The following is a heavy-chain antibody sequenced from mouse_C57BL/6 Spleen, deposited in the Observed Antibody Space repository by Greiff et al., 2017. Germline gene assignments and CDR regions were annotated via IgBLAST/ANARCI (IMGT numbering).Heavy chain of an antibody. CDR1: GYSITSGYY. CDR3: ARALLLGVYFDY. V-gene: IGHV3-6*01. CDR2: ISYDGSN. Sequence: ESGPGLVKPSQSLSLTCSVTGYSITSGYYWNWIRQFPGNKLEWMGYISYDGSNNYNPSLKNRISITRDTSKNQFFLKLNSVTTEDTATYYCARALLLGVYFDYWGQGTTLTVSS. D-gene: IGHD1-1*01. J-gene: IGHJ2*01.